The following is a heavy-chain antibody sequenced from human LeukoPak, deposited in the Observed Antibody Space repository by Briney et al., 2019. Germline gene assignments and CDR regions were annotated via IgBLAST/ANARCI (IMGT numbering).Heavy chain of an antibody. CDR3: ATAANAGPTTGLFDY. J-gene: IGHJ4*02. Sequence: VASVRVSCKASAYTFTDYNIHWVRLGHGQGLERMGWVNPNSGATTYAQKFQGRVTMTRDTSISTAYMELSSLRSDDTAVYYCATAANAGPTTGLFDYWGLGTLVTVSS. CDR2: VNPNSGAT. V-gene: IGHV1-2*02. CDR1: AYTFTDYN. D-gene: IGHD1-26*01.